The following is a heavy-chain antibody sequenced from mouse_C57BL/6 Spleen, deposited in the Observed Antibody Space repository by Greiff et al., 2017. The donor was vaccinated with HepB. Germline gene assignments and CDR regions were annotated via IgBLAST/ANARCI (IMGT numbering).Heavy chain of an antibody. D-gene: IGHD3-3*01. CDR1: GFTFSSYA. CDR2: ISSGGDYI. J-gene: IGHJ1*03. CDR3: TTGGTWYFDV. V-gene: IGHV5-9-1*02. Sequence: EVKVVESGEGLVKPGGSLKLSCAASGFTFSSYAMSWVRQTPEKRLEWVAYISSGGDYIYYADTVKGRFTISRDNARNTLYLQMSSLKSEDTAMYYCTTGGTWYFDVWGTGTTVTVSS.